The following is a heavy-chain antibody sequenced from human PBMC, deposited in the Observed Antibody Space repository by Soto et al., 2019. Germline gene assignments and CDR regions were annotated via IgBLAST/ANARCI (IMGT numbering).Heavy chain of an antibody. Sequence: PSETLSLTCTVSGGSISSGGYYWSWIRQHPGKGLEWIGYIYYSGSTYYNPSLKSRVTISVDTSKNQFSLKLSSVTAADTAVYYCARDDVTPYGSGSYRFDYWGQGTLVTVSS. CDR3: ARDDVTPYGSGSYRFDY. D-gene: IGHD3-10*01. CDR2: IYYSGST. V-gene: IGHV4-31*03. CDR1: GGSISSGGYY. J-gene: IGHJ4*02.